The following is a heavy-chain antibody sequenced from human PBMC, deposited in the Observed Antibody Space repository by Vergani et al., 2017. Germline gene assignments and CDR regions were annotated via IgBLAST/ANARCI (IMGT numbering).Heavy chain of an antibody. CDR2: ITGSAANT. V-gene: IGHV3-23*01. Sequence: EVQLLESGGGFVQPGGSLRLSCAASGLTFSSYAMNWVRQAPGQGLEWVSGITGSAANTYYADSVKGRFTISRDNSNKMLFLQMNSLRAEDTAVYYCVKELEAGVATFSFDYWGQGTLVSVSS. CDR1: GLTFSSYA. CDR3: VKELEAGVATFSFDY. D-gene: IGHD3-10*01. J-gene: IGHJ4*02.